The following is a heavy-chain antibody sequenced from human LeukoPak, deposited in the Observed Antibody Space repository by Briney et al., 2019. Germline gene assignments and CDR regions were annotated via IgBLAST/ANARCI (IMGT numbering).Heavy chain of an antibody. J-gene: IGHJ4*02. Sequence: SETLSLTCAVSGGSISSGIYSWNWIRQPQGQGLEWIGYIYHTGSTYYNPSLRSRVTISVDTSKNQFSLKLSSVTAADTAVYYCARDSGDYPYYFDFWGQGTLVTVSS. CDR3: ARDSGDYPYYFDF. CDR2: IYHTGST. V-gene: IGHV4-30-2*01. CDR1: GGSISSGIYS. D-gene: IGHD4-17*01.